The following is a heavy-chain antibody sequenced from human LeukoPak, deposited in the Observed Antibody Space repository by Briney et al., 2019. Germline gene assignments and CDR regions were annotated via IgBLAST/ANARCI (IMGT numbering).Heavy chain of an antibody. CDR1: GGSISSGTYY. D-gene: IGHD3-22*01. CDR2: IYTSGST. V-gene: IGHV4-61*02. CDR3: ARHIDSSTPRDYFNY. J-gene: IGHJ4*02. Sequence: TSETLSLTCTVSGGSISSGTYYWTWIRQPAGKGLEWIGRIYTSGSTNYNPSLKSRVTISVDTSKNQFSLKLSSVTAADTAVYYCARHIDSSTPRDYFNYWGQGTLVTVSS.